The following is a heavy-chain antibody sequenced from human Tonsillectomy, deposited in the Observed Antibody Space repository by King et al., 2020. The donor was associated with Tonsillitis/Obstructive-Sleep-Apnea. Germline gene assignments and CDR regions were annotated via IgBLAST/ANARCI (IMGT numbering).Heavy chain of an antibody. J-gene: IGHJ6*03. CDR3: ARRGVTGYYYYYMDV. V-gene: IGHV5-51*01. CDR1: GYSFTSYW. Sequence: QLVQSGAEVKKPGESLKISCKGSGYSFTSYWIGWVRQMPGKGLEWMGFIYPGDSDTRYSPSFQGQVTISVDKSISTAYLQWSSLKASDTAIYYCARRGVTGYYYYYMDVWGKGTTVTVSS. CDR2: IYPGDSDT. D-gene: IGHD2-21*02.